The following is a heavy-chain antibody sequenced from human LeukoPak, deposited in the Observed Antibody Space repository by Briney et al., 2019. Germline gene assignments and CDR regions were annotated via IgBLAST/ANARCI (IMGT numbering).Heavy chain of an antibody. CDR1: GYSFTGYF. CDR2: INPNSGGT. V-gene: IGHV1-2*02. D-gene: IGHD5-24*01. CDR3: ARDSPESRDGYNYFDY. Sequence: GASVKVSCKASGYSFTGYFLHWVRQAPGQGLEWMAWINPNSGGTNYAQKFQGRVTMTRDTSITTAYMELSRLRSDDAAVYYCARDSPESRDGYNYFDYWGQGTLVTVSS. J-gene: IGHJ4*02.